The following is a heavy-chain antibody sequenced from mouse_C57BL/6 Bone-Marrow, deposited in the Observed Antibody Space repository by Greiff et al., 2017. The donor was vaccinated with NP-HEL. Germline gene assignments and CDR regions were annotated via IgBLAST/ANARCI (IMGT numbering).Heavy chain of an antibody. CDR3: ARNYGSFYYFDY. Sequence: EVQVVESGGGLVKPGGSLKLSCAASGFTFSDYGMHWVRQAPEKGLEWVAYISSGSSTLYYADTVKGRFTISRDNAKNTLFLQMTSLRSEDTAMYYCARNYGSFYYFDYWGQGTTLTVSS. J-gene: IGHJ2*01. D-gene: IGHD1-1*01. CDR2: ISSGSSTL. CDR1: GFTFSDYG. V-gene: IGHV5-17*01.